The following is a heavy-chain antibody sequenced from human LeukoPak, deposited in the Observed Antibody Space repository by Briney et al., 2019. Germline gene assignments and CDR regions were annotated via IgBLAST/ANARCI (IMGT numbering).Heavy chain of an antibody. CDR2: IIPIFGTA. D-gene: IGHD2-15*01. CDR1: GCTFNSYA. Sequence: GASVKVSCKASGCTFNSYAISWVRQAPGQGLEWMGGIIPIFGTANYAQKLQGRVTITADESTSTAYMELSSLRSEDTAVYYCASRPVAHFYYFDYWGQGTLVTVSP. CDR3: ASRPVAHFYYFDY. J-gene: IGHJ4*02. V-gene: IGHV1-69*13.